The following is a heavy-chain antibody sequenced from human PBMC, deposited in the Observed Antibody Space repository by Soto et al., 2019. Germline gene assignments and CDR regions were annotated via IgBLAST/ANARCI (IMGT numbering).Heavy chain of an antibody. Sequence: ASVKVSCKASGYTFTSYAMHWVRQAPGQRLEWMGWINAGNGNTKYSQKFQGRVTITRDTSASTAYMELSSLRSEDTAVYYCARTVYYGSGSYGWDSNFDYWGQGTLVTVSS. CDR3: ARTVYYGSGSYGWDSNFDY. D-gene: IGHD3-10*01. V-gene: IGHV1-3*01. J-gene: IGHJ4*02. CDR2: INAGNGNT. CDR1: GYTFTSYA.